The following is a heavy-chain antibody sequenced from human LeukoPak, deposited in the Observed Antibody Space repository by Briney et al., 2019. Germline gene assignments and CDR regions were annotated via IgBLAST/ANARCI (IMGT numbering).Heavy chain of an antibody. CDR2: ISGSGGTT. D-gene: IGHD2-21*02. J-gene: IGHJ4*02. CDR3: ATEATYCTAACYSLSDY. V-gene: IGHV3-23*01. CDR1: GFTFSSYS. Sequence: PAGSLTLSCAVSGFTFSSYSLTWVRQAPGKGLEWVSLISGSGGTTYYADSVRGRFTITRDNSKNTLYLQMNTLRAGDTAVYYCATEATYCTAACYSLSDYWGQGTLVTVSS.